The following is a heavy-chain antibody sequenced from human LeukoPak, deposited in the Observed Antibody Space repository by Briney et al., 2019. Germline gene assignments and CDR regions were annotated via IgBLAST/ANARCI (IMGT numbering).Heavy chain of an antibody. Sequence: GGSLRLSCAASGFTFNDYYMSWIRQAPGKGLEWVSFIYSDNTHYSDSVKGRFTISRDNSKNTLYLQMNSLRAEDAAVYYCARRAGAYSHPYDYWGQGTLVTVSS. V-gene: IGHV3-53*01. CDR3: ARRAGAYSHPYDY. CDR2: IYSDNT. D-gene: IGHD4/OR15-4a*01. J-gene: IGHJ4*02. CDR1: GFTFNDYY.